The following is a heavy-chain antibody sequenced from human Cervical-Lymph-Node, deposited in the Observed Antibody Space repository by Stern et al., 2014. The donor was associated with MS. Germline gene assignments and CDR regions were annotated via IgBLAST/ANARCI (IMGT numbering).Heavy chain of an antibody. CDR2: IYPDDSDI. J-gene: IGHJ6*02. V-gene: IGHV5-51*03. Sequence: EVQLEESGAEVKKPGESLKISCKGSGYTFTNNWIAWVRQMPGKGLEWMGIIYPDDSDIRYSPSLQGQVTISADKSIPTSYLPGGALKAADSAVYYWERPPPRRKWDDPNYGMDVWGQGTTVTVSS. CDR3: ERPPPRRKWDDPNYGMDV. CDR1: GYTFTNNW. D-gene: IGHD1-1*01.